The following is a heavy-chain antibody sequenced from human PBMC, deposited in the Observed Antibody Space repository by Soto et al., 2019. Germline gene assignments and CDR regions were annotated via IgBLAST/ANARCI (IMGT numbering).Heavy chain of an antibody. D-gene: IGHD2-15*01. CDR3: ARLGGGYCSGGSCHA. CDR2: IYYSGST. J-gene: IGHJ5*02. CDR1: GGSISSSSYY. V-gene: IGHV4-39*01. Sequence: SETLSLTCTVSGGSISSSSYYWGWIRQPPGKGLEWIGSIYYSGSTYYNPSLKSRVTISVDTSKNQFSLKLSSVTAADTAVYYCARLGGGYCSGGSCHALGQGTLVTVSS.